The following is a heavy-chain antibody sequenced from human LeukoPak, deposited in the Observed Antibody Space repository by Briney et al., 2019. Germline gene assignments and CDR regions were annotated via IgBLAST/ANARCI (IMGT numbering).Heavy chain of an antibody. V-gene: IGHV4-4*07. D-gene: IGHD1-14*01. J-gene: IGHJ6*02. Sequence: SETLSLTRTVSGGFFSNYYWSWIRQPAWKGLEWIGRIYTSGSTNYNPSVKSRVTMSVDTSNNQFSLKLTSVTAADTAVYYCARQPPQYYGMDVWGQGTTVTVSS. CDR2: IYTSGST. CDR1: GGFFSNYY. CDR3: ARQPPQYYGMDV.